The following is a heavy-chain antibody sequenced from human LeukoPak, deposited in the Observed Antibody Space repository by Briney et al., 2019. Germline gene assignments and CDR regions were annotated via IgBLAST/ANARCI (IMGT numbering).Heavy chain of an antibody. D-gene: IGHD3-10*01. V-gene: IGHV4-61*08. CDR1: GGSISSGGYY. CDR2: IYYSGST. Sequence: SETLSLTCTVSGGSISSGGYYWSWIRQHPGKGLEWIGYIYYSGSTNYNPSLKSRVTISVDTSKNQFSLKLSSVTAADTAVYYCARDRVVRGVRYFDYWGQGTLVTVSS. J-gene: IGHJ4*02. CDR3: ARDRVVRGVRYFDY.